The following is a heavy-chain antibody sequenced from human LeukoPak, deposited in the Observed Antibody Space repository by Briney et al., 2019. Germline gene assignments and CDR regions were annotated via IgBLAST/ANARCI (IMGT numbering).Heavy chain of an antibody. CDR3: AKDPSGNFDY. D-gene: IGHD6-25*01. Sequence: GGSLRLSCAASGVNFSSYAMSWVRQAPGKGLEWVSAISGSGGSTYYADSVKGRFTISRDNSKNTLYLQMNSLRAEDTAVYYCAKDPSGNFDYWGQGTLVTVSS. J-gene: IGHJ4*02. V-gene: IGHV3-23*01. CDR2: ISGSGGST. CDR1: GVNFSSYA.